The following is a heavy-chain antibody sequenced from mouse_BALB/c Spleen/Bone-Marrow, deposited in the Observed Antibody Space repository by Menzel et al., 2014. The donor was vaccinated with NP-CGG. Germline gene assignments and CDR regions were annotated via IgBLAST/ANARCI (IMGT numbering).Heavy chain of an antibody. V-gene: IGHV1-14*01. CDR2: INPYNDGT. Sequence: VQLQQSGPELVKPGASVKMSCKASGYTFTSYVMHWVKQEPGQGLEWIGYINPYNDGTKYNEKFKGKATLTSDKSSSTAYMELSSLTSEDSAVYYCARRGYDEGYYAMDYWGQGTSVTVSS. CDR3: ARRGYDEGYYAMDY. J-gene: IGHJ4*01. D-gene: IGHD2-14*01. CDR1: GYTFTSYV.